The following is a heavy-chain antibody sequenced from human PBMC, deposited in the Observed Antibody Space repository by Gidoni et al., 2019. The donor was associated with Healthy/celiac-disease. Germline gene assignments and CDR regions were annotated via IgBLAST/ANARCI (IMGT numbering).Heavy chain of an antibody. CDR3: ARDPAVAGTGDAFDI. V-gene: IGHV4-4*07. CDR2: IYTSGST. D-gene: IGHD6-19*01. J-gene: IGHJ3*02. CDR1: GGSISSYY. Sequence: QVQLQESGPGLVKPSETLSLTCTVSGGSISSYYWSWIRQPAGKGLEWIGRIYTSGSTNYNPSLKSRVTMSVDTSKNQFSLKLSSVTAADTAVYYCARDPAVAGTGDAFDIWGQGTMVTVSS.